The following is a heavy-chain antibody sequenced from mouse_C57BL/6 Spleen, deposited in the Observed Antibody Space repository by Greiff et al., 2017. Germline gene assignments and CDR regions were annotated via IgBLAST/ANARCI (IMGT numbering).Heavy chain of an antibody. J-gene: IGHJ2*01. V-gene: IGHV3-6*01. CDR1: GYSITSGYY. D-gene: IGHD1-1*01. CDR3: ARDPTDYSPFDY. CDR2: ISYDGSN. Sequence: EVKLVESGPGLVKPSQSLSLTCSVTGYSITSGYYWNWIRQFPGNKLEWMGYISYDGSNNYNPSLKNRISITRDTSKNQFFLKLNSVTTEDTATYYCARDPTDYSPFDYWGQGTTLTVSS.